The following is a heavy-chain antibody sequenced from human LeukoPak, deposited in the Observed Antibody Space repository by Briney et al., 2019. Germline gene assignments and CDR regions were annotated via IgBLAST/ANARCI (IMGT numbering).Heavy chain of an antibody. CDR1: GFTFSSYG. CDR3: AKVGSSGSYFHYYYMDV. V-gene: IGHV3-23*01. CDR2: ISGSGGST. J-gene: IGHJ6*03. Sequence: PGGSLRLSCAASGFTFSSYGMNWVRQAPGKGLEWVSAISGSGGSTYYADSVKGRFTISRDNSKNTLYLQMNSLRAEDTAVYYCAKVGSSGSYFHYYYMDVWGKGTTVTISS. D-gene: IGHD3-10*01.